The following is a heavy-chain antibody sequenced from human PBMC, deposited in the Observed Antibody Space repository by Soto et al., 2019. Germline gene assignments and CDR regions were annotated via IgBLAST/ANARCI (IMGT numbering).Heavy chain of an antibody. J-gene: IGHJ4*02. D-gene: IGHD5-18*01. CDR3: ATRDTGRVY. CDR2: SHQSGNT. CDR1: GVSIGSHDW. Sequence: QVQLQESGPGLVKPSGTLSLTCAVSGVSIGSHDWWTWVRQPPGKGLEWIGESHQSGNTNYNSSLXSRGTISLDKSKNHFSLQLSSVTVADTAVYYCATRDTGRVYWGQGTLVTVSS. V-gene: IGHV4-4*02.